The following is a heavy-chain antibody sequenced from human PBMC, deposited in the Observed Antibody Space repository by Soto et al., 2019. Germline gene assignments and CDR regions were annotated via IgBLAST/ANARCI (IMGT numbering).Heavy chain of an antibody. V-gene: IGHV1-69*04. D-gene: IGHD5-12*01. CDR2: IIPILGIA. CDR3: ARDLGPDIVSYDWYFDY. J-gene: IGHJ4*02. CDR1: GGTFSSYT. Sequence: SVKVSCKASGGTFSSYTISWVRQAPGQGLEWMGRIIPILGIANYARKFQGRVTITADKSTSTAYMELSSLRSEDTAVYYCARDLGPDIVSYDWYFDYWGQGTLVTVS.